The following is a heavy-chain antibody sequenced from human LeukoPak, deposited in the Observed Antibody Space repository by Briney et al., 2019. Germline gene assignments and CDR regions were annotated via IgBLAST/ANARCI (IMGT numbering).Heavy chain of an antibody. CDR2: INHSGST. V-gene: IGHV4-34*01. Sequence: SETLSLTCAVYGGSFSGYYWSWIRQPPGKGLEWIGEINHSGSTNYNPSLKSRVTISVDTSKNQFSLKLSSVTAADTAVYYCARDRFGSSWYTAWGYFDYWGQGTLDTVSS. CDR3: ARDRFGSSWYTAWGYFDY. D-gene: IGHD6-13*01. J-gene: IGHJ4*02. CDR1: GGSFSGYY.